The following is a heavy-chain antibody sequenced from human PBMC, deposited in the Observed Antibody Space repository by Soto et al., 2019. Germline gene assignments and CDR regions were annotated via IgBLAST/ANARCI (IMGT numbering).Heavy chain of an antibody. V-gene: IGHV1-18*01. J-gene: IGHJ4*02. CDR1: GYTFTSYG. CDR2: ISAYNGNT. Sequence: GASVKVSCKASGYTFTSYGISWVRQAPGQGLEWMGWISAYNGNTNYAQKLQGRVTMTTDTSTSTAYMELRSLRSDDTAVYYCERDRIWQQLDSFDYWGQGTLVTVSS. D-gene: IGHD6-13*01. CDR3: ERDRIWQQLDSFDY.